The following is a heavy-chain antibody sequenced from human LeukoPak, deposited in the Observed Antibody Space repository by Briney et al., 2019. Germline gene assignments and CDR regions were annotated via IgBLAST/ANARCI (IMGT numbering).Heavy chain of an antibody. Sequence: GRSLRLSCAASGFTFSSYGMHWVRQAPGEGLEWVAVISYDGSNKYYADSVKGRFTISRDNSKNTLYLQMNSLRAEDTAVYYCAKPHNRPKYCSGGSCYYYYYGMDVWGQGTTVTVSS. CDR2: ISYDGSNK. D-gene: IGHD2-15*01. CDR1: GFTFSSYG. CDR3: AKPHNRPKYCSGGSCYYYYYGMDV. V-gene: IGHV3-30*18. J-gene: IGHJ6*02.